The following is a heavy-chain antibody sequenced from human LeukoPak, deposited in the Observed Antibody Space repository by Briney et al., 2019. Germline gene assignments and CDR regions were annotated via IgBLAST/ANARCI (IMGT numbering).Heavy chain of an antibody. V-gene: IGHV3-64D*06. J-gene: IGHJ3*02. Sequence: GGSLRLSCSASGFTFSSYAMHWVRQAPGKGLEYVSAISSNGGSTYYADSVKGRFTISRDNSKNTLYLQVSSLRAEDTAVYYCAKAGGYCSGGSCYPTPDDAFDIWGQGTMVTVSS. CDR1: GFTFSSYA. CDR2: ISSNGGST. CDR3: AKAGGYCSGGSCYPTPDDAFDI. D-gene: IGHD2-15*01.